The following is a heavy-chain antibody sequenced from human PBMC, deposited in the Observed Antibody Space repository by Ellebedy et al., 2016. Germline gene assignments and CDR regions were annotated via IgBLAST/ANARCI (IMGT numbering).Heavy chain of an antibody. D-gene: IGHD4-17*01. V-gene: IGHV3-30*03. CDR1: GFTFSSYG. CDR2: ISYDGSNK. J-gene: IGHJ4*02. Sequence: GESLKISCAASGFTFSSYGMHWVRQAPGKGLEWVAVISYDGSNKYYADSVKGRFTISRDNSKNTLYLQMNSLRAEDTAVYYCARDPTVNFDYWGQGTLVTVSS. CDR3: ARDPTVNFDY.